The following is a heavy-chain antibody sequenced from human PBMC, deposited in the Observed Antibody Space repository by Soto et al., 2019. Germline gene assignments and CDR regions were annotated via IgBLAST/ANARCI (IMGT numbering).Heavy chain of an antibody. J-gene: IGHJ5*02. CDR2: FDPEDGET. CDR3: ARHVSWFDP. Sequence: ASVKVSCKVSGYTLTELSMHWVRQAPGKGLEWMGGFDPEDGETIYAQKFQGRVTMTRNTSISTAYMELSSLRSEDTAVYYCARHVSWFDPWGQGTLVTVSS. CDR1: GYTLTELS. V-gene: IGHV1-24*01.